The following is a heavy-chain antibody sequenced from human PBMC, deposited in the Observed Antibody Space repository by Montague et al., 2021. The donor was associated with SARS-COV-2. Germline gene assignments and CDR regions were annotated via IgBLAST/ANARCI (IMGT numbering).Heavy chain of an antibody. V-gene: IGHV4-59*12. CDR1: GGSISTYY. J-gene: IGHJ2*01. CDR2: IYYSGST. D-gene: IGHD5-24*01. Sequence: SETLSLTCTVPGGSISTYYWSWIRQPPEKGLEWIGYIYYSGSTNYSPSLKSRVTISVDTSKNQFSLKLSSVTAADTAVYYCARDGYNAHQNYWYFDLWGRGTLVTVSS. CDR3: ARDGYNAHQNYWYFDL.